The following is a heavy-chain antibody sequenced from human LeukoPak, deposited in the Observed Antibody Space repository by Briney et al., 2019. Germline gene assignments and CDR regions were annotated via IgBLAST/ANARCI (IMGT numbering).Heavy chain of an antibody. J-gene: IGHJ1*01. CDR1: GYTFTSYG. V-gene: IGHV1-18*01. CDR3: ARAPGGYSSEYLQH. Sequence: ASVKLSCKASGYTFTSYGISWVRQAPGQGLEWMGWISAYNGNTNYVQKLQGRVTMTTDTSTRTAYMELRSLSSDDTAVYYCARAPGGYSSEYLQHWGQGTLVTVSS. D-gene: IGHD3-10*01. CDR2: ISAYNGNT.